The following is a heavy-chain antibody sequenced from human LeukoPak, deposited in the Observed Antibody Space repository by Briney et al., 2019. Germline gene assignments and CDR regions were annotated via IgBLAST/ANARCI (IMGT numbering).Heavy chain of an antibody. V-gene: IGHV1-46*01. CDR1: GYTFTSYY. D-gene: IGHD2-2*01. Sequence: GSSVKVSCKASGYTFTSYYMHWVRQAPGQGLEWMGIINPSGGNTNYAQKLQGRVTMTTDTSTSTAYMELRSLRSDDTAVYYCARDSVVPAALSDSLFYYYYGMDVWGQGTTVTVSS. J-gene: IGHJ6*02. CDR3: ARDSVVPAALSDSLFYYYYGMDV. CDR2: INPSGGNT.